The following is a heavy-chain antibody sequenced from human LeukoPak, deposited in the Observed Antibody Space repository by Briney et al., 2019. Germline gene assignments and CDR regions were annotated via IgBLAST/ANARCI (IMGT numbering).Heavy chain of an antibody. Sequence: GGSLRLSCAASGFTFSSYAMHWVRQAPGKGLEWVAVISYDGSNKHYADSVKGRFTISRDNSKNTLYLQMNSLRAEDTAVYYCAREGVPAAIGLGYYYGMDVWGQGTTVTVSS. CDR3: AREGVPAAIGLGYYYGMDV. J-gene: IGHJ6*02. D-gene: IGHD2-2*02. CDR1: GFTFSSYA. CDR2: ISYDGSNK. V-gene: IGHV3-30-3*01.